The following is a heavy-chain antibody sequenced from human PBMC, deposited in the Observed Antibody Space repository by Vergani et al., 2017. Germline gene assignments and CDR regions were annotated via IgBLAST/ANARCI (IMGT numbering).Heavy chain of an antibody. CDR2: ISGYDIKT. Sequence: QVQLVQSGAEMKKPGASVNVSCTTSGYSFNSYGINWVRQAPGQGLECLGWISGYDIKTKYVEKLQGRITVTIDTSTNSAYMELRGLRSDDTAVYYCARGGSIAATYYLYYFNMDVWGKGTAVTVSS. V-gene: IGHV1-18*01. D-gene: IGHD6-6*01. CDR1: GYSFNSYG. J-gene: IGHJ6*03. CDR3: ARGGSIAATYYLYYFNMDV.